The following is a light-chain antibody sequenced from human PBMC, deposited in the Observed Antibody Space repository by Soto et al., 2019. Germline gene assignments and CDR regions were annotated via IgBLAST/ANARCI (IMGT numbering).Light chain of an antibody. Sequence: EIVMTQSASTLSVSPGERATLSWRASQSVSSNLAWYQQKPGQAPRLLMFRTSSRATGIPDRFSGSGSGTDFTLTISRLQPEDFAVYYRQQYGSSGTFGQGTKVDIK. CDR2: RTS. J-gene: IGKJ1*01. CDR3: QQYGSSGT. V-gene: IGKV3-20*01. CDR1: QSVSSN.